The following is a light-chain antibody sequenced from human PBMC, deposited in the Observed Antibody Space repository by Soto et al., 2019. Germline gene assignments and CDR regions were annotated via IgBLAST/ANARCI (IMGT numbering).Light chain of an antibody. CDR2: DVT. Sequence: SVLSQPASVSGSPGQSITISCTGTSSDVGGFEYVSWYQHQPGKAPKLIIYDVTKRPSGVSNRFSASKSGNTASLTISGIQAEDEGDYYCGSITRSTTSVFGTGTKLTVL. CDR3: GSITRSTTSV. J-gene: IGLJ1*01. CDR1: SSDVGGFEY. V-gene: IGLV2-14*01.